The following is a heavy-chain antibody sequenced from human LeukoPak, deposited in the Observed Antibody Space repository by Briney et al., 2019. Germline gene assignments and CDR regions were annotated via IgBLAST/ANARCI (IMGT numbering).Heavy chain of an antibody. J-gene: IGHJ4*02. CDR1: GFTFSSYG. D-gene: IGHD4-17*01. V-gene: IGHV3-30*02. CDR2: IRYDGSNK. CDR3: ANGHDYGDYALQD. Sequence: GGSLRLSCAASGFTFSSYGMHWVRQAPGKGLEWVAFIRYDGSNKYYADSVKGRFTISRDNSKNTLYLQMNSLRAEDTAVYYCANGHDYGDYALQDWGQGTLVTVSS.